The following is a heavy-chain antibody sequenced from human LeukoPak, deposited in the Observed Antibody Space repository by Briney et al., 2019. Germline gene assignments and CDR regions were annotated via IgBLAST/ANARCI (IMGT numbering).Heavy chain of an antibody. V-gene: IGHV3-23*01. Sequence: GGSLRLSCAASGFTFSSYAMSWVRQAPGKGLEWVSAISGSGGSTYYADSVKGWFTISRDNSKNTLYLQMNSLRAEDTAVCYCAKECSSTTAEGSGYFDYWGQGTLVTVSS. CDR1: GFTFSSYA. CDR2: ISGSGGST. CDR3: AKECSSTTAEGSGYFDY. D-gene: IGHD2-2*01. J-gene: IGHJ4*02.